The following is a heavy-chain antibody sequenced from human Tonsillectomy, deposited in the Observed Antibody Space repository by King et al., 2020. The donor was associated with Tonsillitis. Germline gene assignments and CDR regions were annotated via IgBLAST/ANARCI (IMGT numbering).Heavy chain of an antibody. V-gene: IGHV3-48*03. J-gene: IGHJ5*02. D-gene: IGHD3-3*01. CDR1: GFTFSSYE. CDR3: ARGPYDFWSGYLNWFDP. CDR2: ISSSGSTI. Sequence: VQLVGSGGGLVQPGGSLRLSCAASGFTFSSYEMNWVRQAPGKGLEGVSYISSSGSTIYYAGSVKGRFTISRDNAKNSLYLQMNSLRAEDTAVYYCARGPYDFWSGYLNWFDPWGQGTLVTVSS.